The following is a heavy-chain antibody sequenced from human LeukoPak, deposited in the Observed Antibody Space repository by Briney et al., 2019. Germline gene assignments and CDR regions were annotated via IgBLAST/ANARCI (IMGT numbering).Heavy chain of an antibody. V-gene: IGHV3-30*02. J-gene: IGHJ6*03. D-gene: IGHD2-2*01. Sequence: GGSLRLSRAASGFTFSSYGMHWVRQAPGKGLEWVAFIRYDGSNKYYADSVKGRFTISRDNSKNTLYLQMNSLRAEDTAVYYCAKDGRYCSSTSCPPYSSRSYYYMDVWGKGTTVTVSS. CDR1: GFTFSSYG. CDR3: AKDGRYCSSTSCPPYSSRSYYYMDV. CDR2: IRYDGSNK.